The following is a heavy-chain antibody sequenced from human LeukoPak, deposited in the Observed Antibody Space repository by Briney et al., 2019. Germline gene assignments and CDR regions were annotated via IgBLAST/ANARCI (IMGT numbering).Heavy chain of an antibody. V-gene: IGHV3-23*01. CDR1: GFTFSTYA. CDR3: AKTFIFGGDHFQH. J-gene: IGHJ1*01. D-gene: IGHD2-21*02. CDR2: ISGSGDTT. Sequence: GGSLRLSCAPSGFTFSTYAMSWVRQAPGKGLEWVSGISGSGDTTYYADSVKGRFTISRDNSKNTLYLQMSSLRADDTAVYYCAKTFIFGGDHFQHWGQGTLVTVFS.